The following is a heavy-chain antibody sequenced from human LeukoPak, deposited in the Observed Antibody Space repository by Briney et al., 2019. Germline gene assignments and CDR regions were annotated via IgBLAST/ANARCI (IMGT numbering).Heavy chain of an antibody. D-gene: IGHD2-2*01. CDR1: GFTFSSYA. CDR2: IKQDGSEK. J-gene: IGHJ4*02. CDR3: ARLPRGYQLPG. Sequence: GGSLRLSCAASGFTFSSYAMHWVRQAPGKGLEWVANIKQDGSEKYYVDSVKGRFTISRDNAKNSLYLQMNSLRAEDTAVYYCARLPRGYQLPGWGQGTLVTVSS. V-gene: IGHV3-7*01.